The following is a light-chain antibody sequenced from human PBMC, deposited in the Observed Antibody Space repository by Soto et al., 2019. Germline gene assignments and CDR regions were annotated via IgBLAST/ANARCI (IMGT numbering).Light chain of an antibody. CDR3: SSYGGSNNYVL. V-gene: IGLV1-40*01. Sequence: QSVLTQPPSVSGAPGQRVTISCIGKRSNIGAGYDVHWYQQIPGTAPKLLIYGNNNRPSGVPDRFSGSKSGNTASLTVSGLQTEDEGDYYCSSYGGSNNYVLFGGGTKLTVL. CDR2: GNN. CDR1: RSNIGAGYD. J-gene: IGLJ2*01.